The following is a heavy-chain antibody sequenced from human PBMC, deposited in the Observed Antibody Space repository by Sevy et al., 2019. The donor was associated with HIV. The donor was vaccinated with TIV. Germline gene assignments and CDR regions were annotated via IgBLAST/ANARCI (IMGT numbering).Heavy chain of an antibody. CDR2: ISYDGSNK. CDR1: GFTLSSYA. D-gene: IGHD2-15*01. Sequence: GSPRLSCAASGFTLSSYAMHRVRQAPGKGLEGVAVISYDGSNKYYSDSVKGRFTISRDNSKDTLYLQMNSLRAEDTAVYSCARDRVAYCSGGSCYSGGWFDPWGQGTLVTVSS. V-gene: IGHV3-30*04. J-gene: IGHJ5*02. CDR3: ARDRVAYCSGGSCYSGGWFDP.